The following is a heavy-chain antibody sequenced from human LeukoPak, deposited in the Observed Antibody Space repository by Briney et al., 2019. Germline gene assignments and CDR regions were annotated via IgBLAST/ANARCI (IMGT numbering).Heavy chain of an antibody. D-gene: IGHD5-18*01. CDR2: ISPYNGNT. V-gene: IGHV1-18*01. CDR1: GYTFTTYG. J-gene: IGHJ4*02. CDR3: ARVEYSYGYSY. Sequence: ASVKVSCKASGYTFTTYGISWVRQAPGQGLEWMGWISPYNGNTNYAQKLQGRVTMTTDTSTSTAYMELRSLRSDDTAVYYCARVEYSYGYSYWGQGTLVTVSS.